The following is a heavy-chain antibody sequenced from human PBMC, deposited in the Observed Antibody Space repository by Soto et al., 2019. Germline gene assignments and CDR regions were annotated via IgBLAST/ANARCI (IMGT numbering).Heavy chain of an antibody. CDR3: ARQEDSSSWYRAYYFDY. Sequence: SETLSLTCTVSGGSIRDSGFYCGLIRQTPAKGLEWIGSIYHSGRTYYSPSLKSRVTISVDTSKNQFSLNLSSVTAADTAVYFCARQEDSSSWYRAYYFDYWGQGTLVTVSS. CDR1: GGSIRDSGFY. D-gene: IGHD6-13*01. J-gene: IGHJ4*02. V-gene: IGHV4-39*01. CDR2: IYHSGRT.